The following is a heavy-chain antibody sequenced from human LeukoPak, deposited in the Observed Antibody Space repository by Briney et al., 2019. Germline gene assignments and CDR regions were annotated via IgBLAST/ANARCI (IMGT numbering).Heavy chain of an antibody. V-gene: IGHV1-46*01. D-gene: IGHD1-26*01. CDR3: AREYSGSYDY. CDR1: GYTFSSYY. J-gene: IGHJ4*02. CDR2: INPSGGGT. Sequence: ASVKVSCKASGYTFSSYYIHWVRQAPGQGLEWMGVINPSGGGTNYAQKFQGRVTMSRDTSTSTVYMDLSSLRYDDTAVYYCAREYSGSYDYWGQGTLVTVPS.